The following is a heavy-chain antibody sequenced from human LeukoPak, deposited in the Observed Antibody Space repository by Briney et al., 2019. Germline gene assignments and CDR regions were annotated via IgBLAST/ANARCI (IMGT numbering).Heavy chain of an antibody. V-gene: IGHV1-2*02. CDR2: INPNSGDT. CDR1: GYTFIAYY. Sequence: ASVKVSCKPSGYTFIAYYIHLVRQAPGQGLEWMGWINPNSGDTNYAQKFQGRVTMTRDTSTSTVYMDLSSLRSEDTAVYYCARWTTTFLDYWGQGTLVTVSS. CDR3: ARWTTTFLDY. D-gene: IGHD1-1*01. J-gene: IGHJ4*02.